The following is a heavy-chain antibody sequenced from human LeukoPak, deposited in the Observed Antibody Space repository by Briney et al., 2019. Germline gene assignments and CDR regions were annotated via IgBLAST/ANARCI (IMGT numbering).Heavy chain of an antibody. Sequence: SETLSLTCTVSGGSISSSSYYWGWIRQPPGKGLEWIGSIYYSGSTYYNPSLKSRVTISVDTSKNQFSLQLNSVTPEDTAVYYCARTPYSSSWYNYYYYYMDVWGKGTTVTISS. J-gene: IGHJ6*03. CDR3: ARTPYSSSWYNYYYYYMDV. CDR2: IYYSGST. V-gene: IGHV4-39*01. D-gene: IGHD6-13*01. CDR1: GGSISSSSYY.